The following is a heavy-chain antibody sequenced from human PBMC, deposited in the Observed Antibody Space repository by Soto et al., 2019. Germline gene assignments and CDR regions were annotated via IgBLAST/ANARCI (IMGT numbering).Heavy chain of an antibody. Sequence: GGSLRLSCAASGFTFSRYAMSWVRQAPGKGLEWGSAISGSGGSTYYADSVKGRFTISRDNSKNTLYLQMNSLRAEDTAVYYCANDPNIKYERSPWRYFHYCGQGILDNGSS. J-gene: IGHJ4*02. CDR1: GFTFSRYA. CDR3: ANDPNIKYERSPWRYFHY. CDR2: ISGSGGST. D-gene: IGHD3-22*01. V-gene: IGHV3-23*01.